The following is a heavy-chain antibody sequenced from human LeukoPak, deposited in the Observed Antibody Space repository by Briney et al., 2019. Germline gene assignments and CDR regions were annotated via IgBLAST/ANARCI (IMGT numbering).Heavy chain of an antibody. CDR3: AKVRLLGALDDAFDV. V-gene: IGHV3-7*01. D-gene: IGHD3-16*01. J-gene: IGHJ3*01. Sequence: GGSLRLSCAASGFTFSTYWMSWVRQAPGKGLEWVANIKQDGSEKYYVDSVKGRFTISRDNAKKSLYLQMNSLRPDDTAVYYCAKVRLLGALDDAFDVWGQGTMVTV. CDR1: GFTFSTYW. CDR2: IKQDGSEK.